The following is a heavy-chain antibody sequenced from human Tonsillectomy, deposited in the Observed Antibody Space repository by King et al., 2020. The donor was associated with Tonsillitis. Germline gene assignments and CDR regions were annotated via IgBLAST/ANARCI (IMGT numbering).Heavy chain of an antibody. D-gene: IGHD2-2*02. CDR3: ARDGVPSAIPRGNWFDP. Sequence: HVQLVESGAEVKKPGSSVKVSCKASEGIFSSDAINWVRQAPGQGLEWMGRIIPIFGTTNYAQKFQGRVTLTADISTNTVYMELSGLRSEDTAIYYCARDGVPSAIPRGNWFDPWGQGTLVTVSS. CDR2: IIPIFGTT. CDR1: EGIFSSDA. V-gene: IGHV1-69*06. J-gene: IGHJ5*02.